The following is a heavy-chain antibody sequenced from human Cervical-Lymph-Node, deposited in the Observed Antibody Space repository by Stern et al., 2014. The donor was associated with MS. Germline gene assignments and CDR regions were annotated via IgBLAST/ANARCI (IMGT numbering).Heavy chain of an antibody. CDR1: GFIFGNSW. CDR3: AREGYCDY. Sequence: EVQLVESGGGLVQPGGSLRLSCAASGFIFGNSWMSWVRQAPGKGLEWVANTKYDGSEKNYVDSVKGRFTISRDNAKNTLYLQMNSLRAEETAMYYCAREGYCDYWGQGTLVTVSS. D-gene: IGHD2-15*01. CDR2: TKYDGSEK. V-gene: IGHV3-7*01. J-gene: IGHJ4*02.